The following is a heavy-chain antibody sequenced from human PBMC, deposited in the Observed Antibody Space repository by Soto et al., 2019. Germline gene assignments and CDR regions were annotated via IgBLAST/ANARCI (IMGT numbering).Heavy chain of an antibody. J-gene: IGHJ4*02. Sequence: EVQLVESGGGLVQPGGSLRLSCATSGFTFSSYWMHWVRQAPGKGLVWVSRINSDGSSTSYADSVKGRFTISIDNVKNTLYLQMNSLRAEVTTVYYCARSLRAVVVVATTPTYDYWGQGTLVTVSS. CDR1: GFTFSSYW. CDR3: ARSLRAVVVVATTPTYDY. V-gene: IGHV3-74*01. D-gene: IGHD2-15*01. CDR2: INSDGSST.